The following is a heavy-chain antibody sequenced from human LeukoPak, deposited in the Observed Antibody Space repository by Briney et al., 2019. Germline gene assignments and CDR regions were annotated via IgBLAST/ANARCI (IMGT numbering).Heavy chain of an antibody. CDR3: ARPDSLLLLWFGEFRL. D-gene: IGHD3-10*01. Sequence: QPGGSLRLSCAASGFTFSSYAMSWVRQAPGKGLEWVSAISGSGGSTYYADSVKGRFTISRDNSKNTLYLQMTSLRAEDTAVYYCARPDSLLLLWFGEFRLWGQGTLVTVSS. CDR2: ISGSGGST. V-gene: IGHV3-23*01. CDR1: GFTFSSYA. J-gene: IGHJ4*02.